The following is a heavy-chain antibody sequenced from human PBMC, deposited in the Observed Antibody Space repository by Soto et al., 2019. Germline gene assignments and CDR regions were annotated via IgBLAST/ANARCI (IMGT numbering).Heavy chain of an antibody. J-gene: IGHJ4*02. CDR2: ISYDGSNK. CDR3: VRDGNHYDSSGPCVDY. V-gene: IGHV3-30-3*01. CDR1: GFTFSSYA. D-gene: IGHD3-22*01. Sequence: QVQLVESGGGVVQPGRSLRLSCAASGFTFSSYAMHWVRQAPGKGLEWVAVISYDGSNKYYADSVKGRFTISRDNSKNTLYLQMNSLRTEDTAVHYCVRDGNHYDSSGPCVDYWGQGTLVTVSS.